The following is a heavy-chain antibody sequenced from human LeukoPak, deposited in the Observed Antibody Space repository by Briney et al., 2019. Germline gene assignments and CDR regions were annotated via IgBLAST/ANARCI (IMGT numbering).Heavy chain of an antibody. V-gene: IGHV1-69*04. J-gene: IGHJ6*02. CDR2: IIPILGIA. Sequence: GASVKVSCKASGGTFSSYAISWVRQAPGQGLEWMGRIIPILGIANYAQKFQGRVTITADKSTSTAYMELSSLRSEDTAVYYCARGVATIDYYYYGMDVWGQGTTVTVSS. D-gene: IGHD5-24*01. CDR3: ARGVATIDYYYYGMDV. CDR1: GGTFSSYA.